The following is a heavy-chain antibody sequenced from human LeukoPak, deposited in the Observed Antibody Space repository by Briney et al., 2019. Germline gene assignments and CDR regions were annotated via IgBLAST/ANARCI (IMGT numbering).Heavy chain of an antibody. J-gene: IGHJ4*02. V-gene: IGHV3-74*01. Sequence: GGSLRLSCAASGFTFSNYWMHWVRQAPGKGLVWVSRVHSDGRSTTYADSVKGRFTISRDNAKNTLYLQMNSLRVEDTAVYYCARGGTYSFDYWGQGTLVTVSS. D-gene: IGHD1-26*01. CDR3: ARGGTYSFDY. CDR2: VHSDGRST. CDR1: GFTFSNYW.